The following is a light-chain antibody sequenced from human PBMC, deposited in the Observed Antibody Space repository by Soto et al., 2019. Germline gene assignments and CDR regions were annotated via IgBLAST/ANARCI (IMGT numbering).Light chain of an antibody. CDR3: HQYSSDPLT. J-gene: IGKJ4*01. V-gene: IGKV3-15*01. Sequence: EIVMTQSPATLPVSPGERATLSCRASQSVRSYLAWYQQRPGQAPRLLIHGASKRATGIPHRFSGSGSGTDFSLTISRLEPEDFAVYYCHQYSSDPLTFGGGTKVDIK. CDR1: QSVRSY. CDR2: GAS.